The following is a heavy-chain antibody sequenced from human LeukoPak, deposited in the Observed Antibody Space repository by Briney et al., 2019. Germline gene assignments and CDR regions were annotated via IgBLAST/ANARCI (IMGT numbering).Heavy chain of an antibody. CDR1: GGSISSGAYY. D-gene: IGHD2-15*01. CDR2: IYYTGST. V-gene: IGHV4-31*03. CDR3: AREPGNCRAGSCSFFDY. J-gene: IGHJ4*02. Sequence: SQTLSLTCTVSGGSISSGAYYRSWIRQYPGKGLEWMAYIYYTGSTYYNPSLKSRLTISLDTSKNQFSLKLSSVTAADTAVYFCAREPGNCRAGSCSFFDYWGRGTLVTVSS.